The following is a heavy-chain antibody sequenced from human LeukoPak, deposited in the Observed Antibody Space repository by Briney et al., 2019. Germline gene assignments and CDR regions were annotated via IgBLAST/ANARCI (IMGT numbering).Heavy chain of an antibody. V-gene: IGHV4-59*01. CDR1: GGPIGSYY. Sequence: SETLSLTCTVSGGPIGSYYWSWIRQPPGKGLEWIGYIYYDGTTSYNPSLKSRVMMLVDTLKSHFSLKLTSVTAADTAVYYCAGSGDYGTFAYWGQGILVTVSS. CDR3: AGSGDYGTFAY. CDR2: IYYDGTT. D-gene: IGHD4-17*01. J-gene: IGHJ4*02.